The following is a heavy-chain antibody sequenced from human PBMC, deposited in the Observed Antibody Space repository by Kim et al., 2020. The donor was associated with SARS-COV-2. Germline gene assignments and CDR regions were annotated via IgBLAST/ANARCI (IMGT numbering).Heavy chain of an antibody. CDR2: ISSSSSTI. Sequence: GGSLRLSCAASGFTFSSYSMNWVRQAPGKGLEWVSYISSSSSTIYYADSVKGRFTISRDNAKNSLYLQMNSLRDEDTAVYYCARDLIAVVLSYYYYGMDVWGQGTTVTVSS. D-gene: IGHD6-19*01. V-gene: IGHV3-48*02. CDR1: GFTFSSYS. J-gene: IGHJ6*02. CDR3: ARDLIAVVLSYYYYGMDV.